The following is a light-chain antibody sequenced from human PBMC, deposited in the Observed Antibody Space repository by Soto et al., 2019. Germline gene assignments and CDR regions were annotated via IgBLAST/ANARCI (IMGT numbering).Light chain of an antibody. CDR2: GAS. J-gene: IGKJ1*01. V-gene: IGKV3-15*01. CDR3: QQYNSWLWT. CDR1: QSVSSK. Sequence: EIVMTQSPATLSVSPGEGVTLSCRASQSVSSKLAWYQQKPGQAPRLLIYGASTRATGIPARFSGSGSGTDFTLIISSLQSEDSAVYYCQQYNSWLWTFGQGTKVEIK.